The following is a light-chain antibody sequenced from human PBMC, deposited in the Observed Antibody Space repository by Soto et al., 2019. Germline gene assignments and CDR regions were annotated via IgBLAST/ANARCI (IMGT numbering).Light chain of an antibody. V-gene: IGKV3-20*01. CDR2: GAS. CDR3: PHNGGSPRYL. J-gene: IGKJ2*01. CDR1: QSISNHY. Sequence: EIVLTQSPGTLSLSPGERATLSCRASQSISNHYLAWFQQKPGQAPRLLIYGASYRATGIPDRFSGSGSGTNFLLTTPGWEPEVFELYHCPHNGGSPRYLLGKGT.